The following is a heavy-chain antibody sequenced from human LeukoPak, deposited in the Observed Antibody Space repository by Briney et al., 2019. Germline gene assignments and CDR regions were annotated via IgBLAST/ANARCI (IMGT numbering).Heavy chain of an antibody. CDR2: ISSSGSTI. CDR3: ARDLNPNYYYYGMDV. Sequence: QSGGSLRLSCAASGFTFSDYYMSWIRQAPGKGLEWVSYISSSGSTIYYADSVKGRFTISRDNAKNSLYLQMNSLRAEDTAVYYCARDLNPNYYYYGMDVWGQGTTVTVSS. V-gene: IGHV3-11*01. J-gene: IGHJ6*02. CDR1: GFTFSDYY.